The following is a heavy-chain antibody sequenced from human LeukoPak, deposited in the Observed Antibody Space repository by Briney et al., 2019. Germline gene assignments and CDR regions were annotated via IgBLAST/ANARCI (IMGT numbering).Heavy chain of an antibody. V-gene: IGHV1-2*02. CDR2: IKPNSGGT. J-gene: IGHJ4*02. D-gene: IGHD3-9*01. Sequence: ASVKVSCKASGYTFIGYYMHWVRQAPGQGLEWMGWIKPNSGGTNNAQKFQGRVTMTRDTSISTAYMELSRLRSDDTAVYYCARAQKNYYDILTGYPLADFDYWGQGTLVTVSS. CDR3: ARAQKNYYDILTGYPLADFDY. CDR1: GYTFIGYY.